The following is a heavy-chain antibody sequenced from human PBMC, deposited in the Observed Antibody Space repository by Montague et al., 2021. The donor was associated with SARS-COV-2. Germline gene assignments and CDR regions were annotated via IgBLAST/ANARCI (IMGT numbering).Heavy chain of an antibody. V-gene: IGHV4-39*02. CDR1: SGSIISTGYY. CDR3: ARGMIRGVTTPFDY. D-gene: IGHD3-10*01. Sequence: SETLSLTCSVSSGSIISTGYYWGWIRQPPGKELEWIGNIYYSGTIYYSPSLQSRGTLSVDTSKNHLSLGLSSVTAADTAVYFCARGMIRGVTTPFDYWGQGSQVTVSS. J-gene: IGHJ4*02. CDR2: IYYSGTI.